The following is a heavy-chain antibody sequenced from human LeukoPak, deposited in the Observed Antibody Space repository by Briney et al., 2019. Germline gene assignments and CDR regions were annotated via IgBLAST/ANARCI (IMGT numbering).Heavy chain of an antibody. CDR3: AREAVPAAIHDGYWFDP. J-gene: IGHJ5*02. D-gene: IGHD2-2*02. CDR2: INAGNGNT. Sequence: PGGSLRLSCAASGFTVSDNNMIWVRQAPGQRLEWMGWINAGNGNTKYSQKFQGRVTITRDTSASTAYMELSSLRSEDTAVYYCAREAVPAAIHDGYWFDPWGQGTLVTVSS. V-gene: IGHV1-3*01. CDR1: GFTVSDNN.